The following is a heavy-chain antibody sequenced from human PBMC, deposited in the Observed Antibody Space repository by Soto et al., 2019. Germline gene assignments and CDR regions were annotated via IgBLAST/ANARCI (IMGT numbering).Heavy chain of an antibody. CDR1: GFTFSSYA. J-gene: IGHJ4*02. CDR2: ISGGGNT. V-gene: IGHV3-23*01. Sequence: GGSLRLSCAASGFTFSSYAMSWVRQTPGKGLEWVAAISGGGNTYYLDSVRGRFTISRDNSKNTLYLQMNSLRAEDTAVYYCAKDSWNYEGHFDYWGQGTLVTVSS. CDR3: AKDSWNYEGHFDY. D-gene: IGHD1-7*01.